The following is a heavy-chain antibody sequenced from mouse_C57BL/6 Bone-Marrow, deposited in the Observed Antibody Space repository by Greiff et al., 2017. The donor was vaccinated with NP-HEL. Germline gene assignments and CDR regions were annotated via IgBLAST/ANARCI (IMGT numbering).Heavy chain of an antibody. J-gene: IGHJ2*01. CDR2: IDPENGDT. D-gene: IGHD1-1*01. CDR1: GFNIKDDY. Sequence: VQLQQSGAELVRPGASVKLSCTASGFNIKDDYMHWVKQRPEQGLEWIGWIDPENGDTEYASKFQGKATITADTSSTTAYLQLSSLTSEDTAVYYCTLYYYGSSRGYFDYWGQGTTLTVSS. V-gene: IGHV14-4*01. CDR3: TLYYYGSSRGYFDY.